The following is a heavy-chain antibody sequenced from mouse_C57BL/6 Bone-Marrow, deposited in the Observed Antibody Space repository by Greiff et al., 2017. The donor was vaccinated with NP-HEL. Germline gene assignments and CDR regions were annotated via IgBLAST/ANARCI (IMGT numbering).Heavy chain of an antibody. J-gene: IGHJ3*01. D-gene: IGHD3-2*02. CDR1: GYAFSSYW. CDR2: IYPGDGDT. Sequence: VQLQQSGAELVKPGASVKISCKASGYAFSSYWMNWVKQRPGKGLEWIGQIYPGDGDTNYNGKFKGKATLTADKSSSTAYMQLSSLTSEDSAVYFCARRGSSGLAWFAYWGQGTLVTVSA. V-gene: IGHV1-80*01. CDR3: ARRGSSGLAWFAY.